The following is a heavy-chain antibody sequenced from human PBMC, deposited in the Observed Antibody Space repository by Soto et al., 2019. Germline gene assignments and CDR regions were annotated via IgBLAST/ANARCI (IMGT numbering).Heavy chain of an antibody. CDR2: IWYDGSNK. J-gene: IGHJ6*02. V-gene: IGHV3-33*01. D-gene: IGHD6-13*01. Sequence: GGSLRLSCAASGFTFSSYGMHWVRQAPGKGLEGVAVIWYDGSNKYYADSVKGRFTISRDNSKNTLYLQMNSLRAEDTTVYYCARDLSSPLYSSSWYYGMDAWGQGTTVTVSS. CDR3: ARDLSSPLYSSSWYYGMDA. CDR1: GFTFSSYG.